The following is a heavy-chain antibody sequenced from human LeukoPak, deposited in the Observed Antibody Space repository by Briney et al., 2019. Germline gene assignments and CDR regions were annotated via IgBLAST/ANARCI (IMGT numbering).Heavy chain of an antibody. CDR2: INDNGHS. J-gene: IGHJ4*02. D-gene: IGHD2-21*01. Sequence: SETLSLTCTVSGGSLKNDYWSWIRQRPGRGLEWSAYINDNGHSGYNPSLESRVTISVDTSKNHFSLRLPSVPAADTAVYYCARESADCVRGSFSDYWGQGILVTVSS. V-gene: IGHV4-59*12. CDR1: GGSLKNDY. CDR3: ARESADCVRGSFSDY.